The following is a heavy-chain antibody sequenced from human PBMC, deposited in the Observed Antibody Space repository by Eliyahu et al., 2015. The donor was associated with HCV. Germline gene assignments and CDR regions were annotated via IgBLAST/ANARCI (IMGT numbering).Heavy chain of an antibody. J-gene: IGHJ6*02. V-gene: IGHV1-2*02. CDR1: GYTFTGXY. D-gene: IGHD4-23*01. CDR3: ARGGGYGGNSFCGMDV. Sequence: QVQLVQSGAEVKKPGASVKVSCKASGYTFTGXYMHWVRQAPGQGLEWRGWINPNTGGTNYAQKFQGRVTMTRDTSISTAYMELSRLRSDDTAVYYCARGGGYGGNSFCGMDVWGQGTTVTVSS. CDR2: INPNTGGT.